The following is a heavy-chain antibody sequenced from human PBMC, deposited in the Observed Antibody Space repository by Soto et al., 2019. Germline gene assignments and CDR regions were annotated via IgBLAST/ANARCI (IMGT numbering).Heavy chain of an antibody. Sequence: EVPLVESGGGLVQPGGSLRLSCAASGFTVSSNYMSWVRQAPGKGLEWVSVIYSGGSTYYADSVKGRFTISRDNSENTLYLQMNSLRAEDTAVYYCARTCSGGTCSFAYWGQGTLVTVSS. D-gene: IGHD2-15*01. CDR3: ARTCSGGTCSFAY. CDR2: IYSGGST. J-gene: IGHJ4*02. CDR1: GFTVSSNY. V-gene: IGHV3-66*01.